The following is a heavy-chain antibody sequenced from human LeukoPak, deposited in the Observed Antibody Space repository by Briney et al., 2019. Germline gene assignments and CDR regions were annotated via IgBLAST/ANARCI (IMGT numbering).Heavy chain of an antibody. V-gene: IGHV4-34*01. Sequence: SETLSLTCAVYGGSFSGHYWSWIRQPPGKGLEWIGEINHSGSTNYNPSLKSRVTISVDTSKNQFSLKLSSVTAADTAVYYCASRGFDPWGQGTLVTVSS. CDR1: GGSFSGHY. J-gene: IGHJ5*02. CDR3: ASRGFDP. CDR2: INHSGST.